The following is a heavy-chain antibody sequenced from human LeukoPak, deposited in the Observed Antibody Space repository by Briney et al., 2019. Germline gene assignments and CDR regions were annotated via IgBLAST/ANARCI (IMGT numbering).Heavy chain of an antibody. CDR2: GDYSGGT. Sequence: SETLSLTCAVSGGSISSGGYSWSWIRQPPGKGLEWIASGDYSGGTYYNPSLESRVAISADMSKNQISLKLTSVTGADTAVYYCAGERGEEYSSGWYKTNYFYNWGQGIRVTVSS. J-gene: IGHJ4*02. CDR3: AGERGEEYSSGWYKTNYFYN. D-gene: IGHD6-19*01. V-gene: IGHV4-39*07. CDR1: GGSISSGGYS.